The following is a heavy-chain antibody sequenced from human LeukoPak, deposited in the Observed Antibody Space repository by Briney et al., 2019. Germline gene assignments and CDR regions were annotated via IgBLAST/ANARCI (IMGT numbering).Heavy chain of an antibody. D-gene: IGHD6-13*01. Sequence: PSETLSLTCTVSGGSISSYYWSWIRQPPGKGLEWIGYIYYSGSTNYNPSLKSRVTISVDTSKNQFSLKLSSVTAADTAVYYCARTIAAAGTGADWFDPWGQGTLVTVSS. CDR3: ARTIAAAGTGADWFDP. V-gene: IGHV4-59*08. J-gene: IGHJ5*02. CDR1: GGSISSYY. CDR2: IYYSGST.